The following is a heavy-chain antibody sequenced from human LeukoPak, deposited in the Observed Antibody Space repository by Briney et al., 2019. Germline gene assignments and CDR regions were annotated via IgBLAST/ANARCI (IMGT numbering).Heavy chain of an antibody. CDR1: GGSISSYY. V-gene: IGHV4-59*08. CDR3: ARRYYYGSGSYQKGVNWFDP. D-gene: IGHD3-10*01. J-gene: IGHJ5*02. CDR2: IYYSGST. Sequence: KPSETLSLTCTVSGGSISSYYWSWIRQPPGKGLEWIGYIYYSGSTNYNPSLKSRVTISVDTSKNQFSLKLSSVTAADTAVYYCARRYYYGSGSYQKGVNWFDPWGQGTLVTVSS.